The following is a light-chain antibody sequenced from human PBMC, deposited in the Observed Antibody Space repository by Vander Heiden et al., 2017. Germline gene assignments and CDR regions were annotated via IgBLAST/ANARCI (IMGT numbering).Light chain of an antibody. CDR1: QGITSY. CDR3: QQYDSYPLT. Sequence: AIRITQSPTSLSASTGDRVTITCRASQGITSYLAWYQQKPGKAPKLLIYAASTLRSGVPSRFSGSGSGTDFTLTIRSLQSEDFATYYCQQYDSYPLTFGGGTKVEIK. CDR2: AAS. J-gene: IGKJ4*01. V-gene: IGKV1-8*01.